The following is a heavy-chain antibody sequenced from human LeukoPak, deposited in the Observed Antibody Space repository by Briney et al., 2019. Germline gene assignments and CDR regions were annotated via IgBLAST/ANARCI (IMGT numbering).Heavy chain of an antibody. CDR2: ISSSGSTI. CDR3: ARVKDTAMALLDY. V-gene: IGHV3-11*04. D-gene: IGHD5-18*01. J-gene: IGHJ4*02. CDR1: GFTFSDYY. Sequence: GGSLRLSCAASGFTFSDYYMSWIRQAPGKGLEWVSYISSSGSTIYYADSVKGRFTISRDNAKNSLYLQMNSLRAEDTAVYYCARVKDTAMALLDYWGQGTLVTVSS.